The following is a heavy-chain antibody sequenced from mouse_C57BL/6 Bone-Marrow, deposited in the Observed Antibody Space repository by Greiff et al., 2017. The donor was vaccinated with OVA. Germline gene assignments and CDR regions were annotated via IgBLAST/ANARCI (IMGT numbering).Heavy chain of an antibody. CDR3: ARHRYCDCDDAMDY. V-gene: IGHV2-6-1*01. CDR1: GFSFTSYG. Sequence: VQLQESGPGLVAPSQSLYITCTVSGFSFTSYGVHWVRQPPGKGLEWLVVIWSDGSTTYNSALISSLSTSKNNSKSQVYLKINSLQTHDTAMYYCARHRYCDCDDAMDYWGQGTAVTVSA. J-gene: IGHJ4*01. D-gene: IGHD2-4*01. CDR2: IWSDGST.